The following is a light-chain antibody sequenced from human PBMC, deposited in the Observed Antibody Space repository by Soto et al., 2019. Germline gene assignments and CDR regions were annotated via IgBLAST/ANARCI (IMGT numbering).Light chain of an antibody. V-gene: IGKV3-20*01. CDR1: QSVTNNQ. CDR3: QQYGRSPTT. CDR2: GAS. J-gene: IGKJ1*01. Sequence: ETVLTQSPGTLSLSPGETATLSCRASQSVTNNQFAWFRQKPGQAPRFLIYGASSRATGIPDRFSGSGSGTDFTLTISRLEPEDFAVYYCQQYGRSPTTFGQGTKVDIK.